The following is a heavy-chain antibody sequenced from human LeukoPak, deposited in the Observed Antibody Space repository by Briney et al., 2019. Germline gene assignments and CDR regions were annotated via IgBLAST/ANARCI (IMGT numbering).Heavy chain of an antibody. CDR3: ATNGLRYFDWLPRFDY. D-gene: IGHD3-9*01. CDR2: ISAYNGNT. J-gene: IGHJ4*02. CDR1: GGTFSSYA. V-gene: IGHV1-18*01. Sequence: ASVKVSCKASGGTFSSYAISWVRQAPGQGLEWMGWISAYNGNTNYAQKLQGRVTMTTDTSTSTAYMELRSLRSDDTAVYYCATNGLRYFDWLPRFDYWGQGTLVTVSS.